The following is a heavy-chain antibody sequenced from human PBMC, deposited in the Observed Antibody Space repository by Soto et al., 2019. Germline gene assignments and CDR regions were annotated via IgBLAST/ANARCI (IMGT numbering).Heavy chain of an antibody. Sequence: PGGSLRLSCAASGFPFSSYAMSWVRQAPGKGLEWVSAISGSGGSTYYADSVKGRFTISRDNSKNTLYLQMNSLRAEDTAVYYCAKDLVWGGVVSGEGAYYYYGMDVWGQGTTVTVSS. CDR3: AKDLVWGGVVSGEGAYYYYGMDV. D-gene: IGHD2-15*01. V-gene: IGHV3-23*01. CDR1: GFPFSSYA. J-gene: IGHJ6*02. CDR2: ISGSGGST.